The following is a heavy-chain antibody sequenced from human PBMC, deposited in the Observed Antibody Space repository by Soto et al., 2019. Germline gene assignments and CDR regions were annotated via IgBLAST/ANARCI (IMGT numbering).Heavy chain of an antibody. CDR1: GFTFSSYA. CDR2: ISGSGGST. CDR3: AKDQVWNDRLFGFDY. D-gene: IGHD1-1*01. V-gene: IGHV3-23*01. Sequence: AGGSLRLSCAASGFTFSSYAMSWVRQAPGKGLEWVSAISGSGGSTYYAGSVKGRFTISRDNSKNTLYLQMNSLRAEDTAVYYCAKDQVWNDRLFGFDYWGQGTLVTVSS. J-gene: IGHJ4*02.